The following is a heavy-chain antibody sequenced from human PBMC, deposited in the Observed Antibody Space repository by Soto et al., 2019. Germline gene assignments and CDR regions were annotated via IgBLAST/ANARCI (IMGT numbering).Heavy chain of an antibody. Sequence: SVKRSCKASGGTFSSYTISWVRQAPAQGLEWMGRIIPILGIVNYAQKLQGRVTITADKSTSTAYMELSSLRSEDTAVYYCVRYPDRGYCSVRSCYAWGQGTLVTVSS. CDR1: GGTFSSYT. J-gene: IGHJ5*02. CDR2: IIPILGIV. V-gene: IGHV1-69*02. CDR3: VRYPDRGYCSVRSCYA. D-gene: IGHD2-15*01.